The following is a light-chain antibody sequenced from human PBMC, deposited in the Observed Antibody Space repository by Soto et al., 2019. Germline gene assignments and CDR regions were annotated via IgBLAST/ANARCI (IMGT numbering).Light chain of an antibody. J-gene: IGKJ1*01. V-gene: IGKV3-20*01. Sequence: ELGLTQPPAPLLFSQGEKAPPPSGPSRGVTATYLAWHQQKPGQAPRLLIYAVSRRATGIPDRFSGSGSGTDFTLTISRLEPEDFAVYYCQHYGRSPWTFGQGTKVEIK. CDR1: RGVTATY. CDR2: AVS. CDR3: QHYGRSPWT.